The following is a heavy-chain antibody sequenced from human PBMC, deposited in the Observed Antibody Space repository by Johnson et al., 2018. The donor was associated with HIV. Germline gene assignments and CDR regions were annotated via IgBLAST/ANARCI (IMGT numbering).Heavy chain of an antibody. CDR1: GFTFSSYA. D-gene: IGHD6-13*01. Sequence: QVQLVESAGGVVHPGRSLRLSCAASGFTFSSYAMHWVRQAPGKGLAWVAVISYDGSNKYYADSVKGRFTISRDNAKNTLYLQMNSLRAEDTAVYYCAKGGGSSSIYDAFDLWGQGTMVTVSS. CDR2: ISYDGSNK. CDR3: AKGGGSSSIYDAFDL. V-gene: IGHV3-30-3*01. J-gene: IGHJ3*01.